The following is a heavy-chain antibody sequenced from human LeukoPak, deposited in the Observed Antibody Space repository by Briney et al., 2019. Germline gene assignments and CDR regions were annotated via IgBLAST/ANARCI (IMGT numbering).Heavy chain of an antibody. J-gene: IGHJ3*02. CDR1: GGSISSSRYY. D-gene: IGHD6-25*01. V-gene: IGHV4-31*03. CDR3: ARDVSGWGYAFDI. CDR2: IHSSGST. Sequence: PSQTLSLTCTVSGGSISSSRYYWTWIRQHPGKGLEWIGSIHSSGSTYYNPSLKSRIIISRYTSRNHLSLRLSSVTAADAAVYYCARDVSGWGYAFDIWGQGTMVTVSS.